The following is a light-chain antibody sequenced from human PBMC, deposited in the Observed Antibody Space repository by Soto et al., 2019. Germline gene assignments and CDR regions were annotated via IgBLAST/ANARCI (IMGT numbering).Light chain of an antibody. CDR3: SSYTSSRLVV. Sequence: QSALPQAASMSGSPGESITISCTGTSSDVGGYNYVSWYQQHPGKAPELMIYEVSRPSGVSYLFTGSKSGNTVSLTISGLQPDDEADYFCSSYTSSRLVVFGAGTKLTVL. CDR2: EVS. CDR1: SSDVGGYNY. J-gene: IGLJ2*01. V-gene: IGLV2-14*01.